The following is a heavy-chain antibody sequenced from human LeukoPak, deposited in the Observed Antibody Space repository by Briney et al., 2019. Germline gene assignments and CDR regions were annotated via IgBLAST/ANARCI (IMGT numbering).Heavy chain of an antibody. Sequence: RASETLSLTCTVSGGSISSGSYYWSWIRQPAGKGLEWIGRMYTSGDTNYNPSLKSRVTISVDTSKTQFSLKLNSVTAADTAIYYCARTSIAEVQGAFDIWGQGTMVIVSS. CDR1: GGSISSGSYY. CDR2: MYTSGDT. V-gene: IGHV4-61*02. J-gene: IGHJ3*02. D-gene: IGHD6-6*01. CDR3: ARTSIAEVQGAFDI.